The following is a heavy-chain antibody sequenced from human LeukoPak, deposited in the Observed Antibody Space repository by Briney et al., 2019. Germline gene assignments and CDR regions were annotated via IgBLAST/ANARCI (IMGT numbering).Heavy chain of an antibody. J-gene: IGHJ6*03. CDR1: GFTFSSYG. D-gene: IGHD2-8*01. CDR3: AKDRCSNGIGCYYYYMDV. Sequence: SGGSLRLSCAASGFTFSSYGMHWVRQAPSKGLEWVAFIRYDGSNKYYADSVKGRFTISRDNSKNTLYLQMNSLRAEDTAVYYCAKDRCSNGIGCYYYYMDVWGKGTTVTISS. V-gene: IGHV3-30*02. CDR2: IRYDGSNK.